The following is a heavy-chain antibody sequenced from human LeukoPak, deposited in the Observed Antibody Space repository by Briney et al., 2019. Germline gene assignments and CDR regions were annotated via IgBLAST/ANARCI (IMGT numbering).Heavy chain of an antibody. J-gene: IGHJ5*02. V-gene: IGHV1-2*06. CDR2: INPNSGGT. D-gene: IGHD3-3*01. Sequence: ASVKVSCKASGYTFTGYYMHWVRQAPGQGLEWMGRINPNSGGTNYAQKFQGRVTMTRDTSISTAYMELSRLRSDDTAVYYCARARDYDFWSGYYTYWFDPWGQGTLVTVSS. CDR1: GYTFTGYY. CDR3: ARARDYDFWSGYYTYWFDP.